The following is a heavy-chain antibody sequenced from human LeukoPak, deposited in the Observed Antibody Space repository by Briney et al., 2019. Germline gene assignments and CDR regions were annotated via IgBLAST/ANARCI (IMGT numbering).Heavy chain of an antibody. J-gene: IGHJ3*02. CDR1: GFTFSSYW. CDR2: RKQDGSEK. D-gene: IGHD3-10*01. Sequence: PGGSLRLSCAASGFTFSSYWMSGVRQAPGKGLEWVANRKQDGSEKYYVDSVKGRFTISRGNAKNSLYLQMNSLRAEDTAVYYCARVVLLWFGELVDAFDIWGQGTMVTVSS. CDR3: ARVVLLWFGELVDAFDI. V-gene: IGHV3-7*01.